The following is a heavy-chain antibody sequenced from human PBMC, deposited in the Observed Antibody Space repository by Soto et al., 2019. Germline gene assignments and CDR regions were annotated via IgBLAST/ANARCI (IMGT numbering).Heavy chain of an antibody. D-gene: IGHD3-10*01. V-gene: IGHV4-31*03. CDR2: IYYSGST. Sequence: QVQLQESGPGLVKPSQTLPLTCTVSGGSISSGGYYWSWIRQHPGKGLEWIGYIYYSGSTYYNPSLKSRVTISVDTSKNQFSLKLSSVTAADTAVYYCARDLRFRGFYGMDVWGQGTTVTVSS. J-gene: IGHJ6*02. CDR3: ARDLRFRGFYGMDV. CDR1: GGSISSGGYY.